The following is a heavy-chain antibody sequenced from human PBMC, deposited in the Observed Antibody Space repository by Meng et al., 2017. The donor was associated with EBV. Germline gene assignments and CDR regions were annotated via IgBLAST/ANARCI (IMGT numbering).Heavy chain of an antibody. CDR2: ISAYNGDT. Sequence: QVQLVQSGAEVKKPGASVKVSCKASGYTFSSFGISWVRQAPGQGPEWMGWISAYNGDTKYAQKFQGRVTVTTDTSTSTAYMELRSLRRDDTAVYYCARGMRNFNFWGRGTLVTVSS. V-gene: IGHV1-18*01. CDR1: GYTFSSFG. CDR3: ARGMRNFNF. J-gene: IGHJ4*02.